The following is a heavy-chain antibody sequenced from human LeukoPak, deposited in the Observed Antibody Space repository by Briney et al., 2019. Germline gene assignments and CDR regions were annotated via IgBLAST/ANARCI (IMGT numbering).Heavy chain of an antibody. CDR2: INPNSGGT. CDR1: GYTFTDYF. V-gene: IGHV1-2*02. J-gene: IGHJ6*02. Sequence: SVKVSCQTSGYTFTDYFVHWVRQAPGQGLEWMGWINPNSGGTEYAQKFLGRVTMTRDTSISTAYMELSRLRSDDTAVYFCAREYYYDSSGYSVDYYYYGMDVWGQGTTVTVSS. D-gene: IGHD3-22*01. CDR3: AREYYYDSSGYSVDYYYYGMDV.